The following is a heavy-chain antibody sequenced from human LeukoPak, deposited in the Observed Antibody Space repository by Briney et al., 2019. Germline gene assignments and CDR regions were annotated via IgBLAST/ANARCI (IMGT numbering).Heavy chain of an antibody. CDR1: GFTFSSYS. V-gene: IGHV3-48*01. D-gene: IGHD1-26*01. CDR2: ISSSSSSI. Sequence: PGGSLRLSCAASGFTFSSYSMNWVRQAPGKGLDWVSYISSSSSSIYYADSVKGRFTISRDNAKNSLYLQMNSLRAEDTAVYYCARSSGTYFDYWGQGTLVTVSS. J-gene: IGHJ4*02. CDR3: ARSSGTYFDY.